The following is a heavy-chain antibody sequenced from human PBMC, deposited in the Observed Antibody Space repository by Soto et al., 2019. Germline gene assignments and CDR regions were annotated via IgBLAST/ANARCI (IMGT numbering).Heavy chain of an antibody. Sequence: PXGCLRLSFVACGLTVSHNYMAGVRPAPEMGLEWVSILYTEGTTYYADSVKGRFTISRDSSKNTLFLQMDSLRAEDTAVYYCVRPRPSGENYGMDVWGQRTTVTVPS. CDR1: GLTVSHNY. J-gene: IGHJ6*02. V-gene: IGHV3-53*01. CDR3: VRPRPSGENYGMDV. D-gene: IGHD3-16*01. CDR2: LYTEGTT.